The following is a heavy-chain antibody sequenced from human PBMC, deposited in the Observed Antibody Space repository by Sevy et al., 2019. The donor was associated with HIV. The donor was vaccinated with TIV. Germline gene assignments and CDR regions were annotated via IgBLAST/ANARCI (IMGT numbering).Heavy chain of an antibody. CDR3: ARGAVVIGTAATPVLDF. CDR1: DDSINSYY. Sequence: SETLSLTCSVSDDSINSYYWSWIRQPPGKGLEWIGYIYNNIGSTSYNPSLTNPVTISVDTSKNHFSLKLTSLTAAVTAIYYCARGAVVIGTAATPVLDFWGLGSLVTVSS. CDR2: IYNNIGST. V-gene: IGHV4-59*08. J-gene: IGHJ4*02. D-gene: IGHD2-2*01.